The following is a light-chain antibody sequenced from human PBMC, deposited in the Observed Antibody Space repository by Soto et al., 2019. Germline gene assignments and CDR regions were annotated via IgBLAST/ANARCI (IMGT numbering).Light chain of an antibody. CDR2: KAS. CDR1: KTISSW. Sequence: DIQMTQSPSTLSGSVGDRVTITCRASKTISSWLAWYQQKPGKAPKLLIYKASTLKSGAPSRFRGSGSETEFTLTISSLQPHDFASYYCQKYNSDWTFGQGTNVVIK. CDR3: QKYNSDWT. V-gene: IGKV1-5*03. J-gene: IGKJ1*01.